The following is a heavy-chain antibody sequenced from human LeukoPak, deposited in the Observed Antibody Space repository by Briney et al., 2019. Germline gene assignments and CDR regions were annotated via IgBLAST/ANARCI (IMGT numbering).Heavy chain of an antibody. Sequence: SETLSLTCTVSGGSICSYYWSWIRQPPGKGLEWIGYIYYSGSTNYNPSLKSRVTISVDTSKNQFSLKLSSVTAADTAVYYCARSPYGQPLDYWGQGTLVTVSS. D-gene: IGHD3-10*01. J-gene: IGHJ4*02. V-gene: IGHV4-59*01. CDR2: IYYSGST. CDR1: GGSICSYY. CDR3: ARSPYGQPLDY.